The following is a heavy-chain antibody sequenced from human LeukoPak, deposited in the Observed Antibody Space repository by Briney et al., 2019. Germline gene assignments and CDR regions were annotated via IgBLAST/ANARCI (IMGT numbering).Heavy chain of an antibody. D-gene: IGHD5-12*01. J-gene: IGHJ4*02. CDR3: AREWHHVFDY. V-gene: IGHV4-59*01. CDR2: IYYSGST. CDR1: GGSISTYY. Sequence: PSETLSLTCTVSGGSISTYYWSWIRQPPGKGLEWIGYIYYSGSTNYNPSLKSRVTISVDTSKNQFSLKLSSVTAADTAVYYCAREWHHVFDYWGQGNLVTVSS.